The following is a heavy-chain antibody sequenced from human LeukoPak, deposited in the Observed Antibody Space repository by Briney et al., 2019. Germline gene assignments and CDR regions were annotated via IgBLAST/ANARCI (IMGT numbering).Heavy chain of an antibody. CDR2: MNPNSGNT. D-gene: IGHD6-13*01. CDR3: AKSRLAAAQNWFDP. V-gene: IGHV1-8*03. CDR1: GYTFTSYD. Sequence: ASVKVSCKASGYTFTSYDINWVRQATGQGLEWMGWMNPNSGNTGCAQKFQGRVTITRNTSISTAYMELSSLRSEDTAVYYCAKSRLAAAQNWFDPWGQGTLVTVSS. J-gene: IGHJ5*02.